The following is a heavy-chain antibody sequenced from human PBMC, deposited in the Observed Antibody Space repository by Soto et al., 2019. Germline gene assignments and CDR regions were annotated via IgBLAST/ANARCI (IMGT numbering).Heavy chain of an antibody. J-gene: IGHJ3*02. CDR2: ISTISSTI. D-gene: IGHD7-27*01. Sequence: GGSLRLSCAASGFTFSTYSLNWVRQAPGKGLEWVSYISTISSTIYYADSVKGRSTISRDNDKNFLYLQMNSLRDEDTAMYYCATISLGAFDIWGQGTMVTVSS. V-gene: IGHV3-48*02. CDR1: GFTFSTYS. CDR3: ATISLGAFDI.